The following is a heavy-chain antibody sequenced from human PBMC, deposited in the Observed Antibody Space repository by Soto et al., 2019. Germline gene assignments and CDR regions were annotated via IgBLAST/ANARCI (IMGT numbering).Heavy chain of an antibody. CDR1: GFTFSSYG. V-gene: IGHV3-33*01. CDR3: ARDWNKNTMILKH. J-gene: IGHJ1*01. CDR2: IWYDGSNK. Sequence: GGSLRLSCAASGFTFSSYGMHWVRQAPGEGLEWVAVIWYDGSNKYYADSVKGRFTISRDNSKNTLYLQMNSLRAEDTAVYYCARDWNKNTMILKHWGQGTLVTVSS. D-gene: IGHD3-22*01.